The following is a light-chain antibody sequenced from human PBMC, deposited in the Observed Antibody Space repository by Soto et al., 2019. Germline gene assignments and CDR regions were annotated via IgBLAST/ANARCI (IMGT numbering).Light chain of an antibody. J-gene: IGKJ2*01. CDR2: SAS. Sequence: EIVMTQSPATLSVSPGERATLSCRASQSISTELAWYQQKPGQPPRLLIYSASTRATGVPARFTGSGSGSEFTLTISRLQSEDFAVYYCQQGHTRPLTFGQGTRLEI. CDR3: QQGHTRPLT. CDR1: QSISTE. V-gene: IGKV3-15*01.